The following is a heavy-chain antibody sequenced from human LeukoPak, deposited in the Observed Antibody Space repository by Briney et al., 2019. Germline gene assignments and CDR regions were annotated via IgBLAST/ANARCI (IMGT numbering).Heavy chain of an antibody. V-gene: IGHV4-30-2*01. Sequence: SETLSLTCAVSGGSISSGGYSWSWIRQPPGKGLEWIGYIYHSGSTYYNPSLKSRVTISVDRSKNQFSLKLSSVTAADTAVYYCARVGSGSYYNPLPHAFDIWGQGTMVTVSS. D-gene: IGHD3-10*01. CDR2: IYHSGST. CDR3: ARVGSGSYYNPLPHAFDI. J-gene: IGHJ3*02. CDR1: GGSISSGGYS.